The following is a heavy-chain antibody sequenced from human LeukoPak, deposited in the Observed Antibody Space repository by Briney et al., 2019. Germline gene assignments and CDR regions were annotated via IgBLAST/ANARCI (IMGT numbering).Heavy chain of an antibody. CDR3: ARGYSRAAFDI. CDR2: ISSTGGTI. CDR1: GFTFSNYL. Sequence: GGSLRLSCVGSGFTFSNYLMNWVRQAPGKGPEWVSFISSTGGTIYYADAVKGRFTVSRDNAKNSLLLQMNSLRAEDTALYYCARGYSRAAFDIWGQGTMVTVSS. D-gene: IGHD2-15*01. J-gene: IGHJ3*02. V-gene: IGHV3-48*01.